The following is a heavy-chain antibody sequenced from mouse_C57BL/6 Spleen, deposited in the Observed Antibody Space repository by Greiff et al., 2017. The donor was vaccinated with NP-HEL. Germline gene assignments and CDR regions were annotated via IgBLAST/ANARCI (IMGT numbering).Heavy chain of an antibody. CDR2: IHPSDSDT. V-gene: IGHV1-74*01. D-gene: IGHD1-1*01. CDR1: GYTFTSYW. Sequence: QVQLQQPGAELVKPGASVKVSCKASGYTFTSYWMHWVKQRPGQGLEWIGRIHPSDSDTNYNQKFKGKATLTGDNSTSTAYMQLSSLTSEDSAVYYCAMATVVAYYFDYWGQGTTLTVSS. CDR3: AMATVVAYYFDY. J-gene: IGHJ2*01.